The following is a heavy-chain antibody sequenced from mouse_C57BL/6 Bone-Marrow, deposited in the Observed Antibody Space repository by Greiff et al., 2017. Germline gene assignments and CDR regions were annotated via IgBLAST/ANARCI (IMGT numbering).Heavy chain of an antibody. CDR2: IDPNSGGT. CDR1: GYTFTSYW. Sequence: QVQLQQPGAELVKPGASVKLSCKASGYTFTSYWMHWVKQRPGRGLEWIGRIDPNSGGTKYNETFKSKATLTVDKPSSTAYMQLSSLTSEDSSVYDCARGYGSSYHWYFDVWGTGTTVTVSS. D-gene: IGHD1-1*01. CDR3: ARGYGSSYHWYFDV. V-gene: IGHV1-72*01. J-gene: IGHJ1*03.